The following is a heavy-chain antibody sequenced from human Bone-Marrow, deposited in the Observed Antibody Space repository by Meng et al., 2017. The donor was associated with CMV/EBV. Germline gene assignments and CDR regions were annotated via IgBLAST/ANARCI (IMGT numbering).Heavy chain of an antibody. Sequence: TLSLTCTVSGGSISSGSYHWGWFRQPAGKGLEWIERIYTSRNTNYNPSLKSRVTISADTSKNQFSLKLASVTAADTAVYYCAREMDYWGQGTLVTVSS. CDR1: GGSISSGSYH. CDR2: IYTSRNT. J-gene: IGHJ4*02. V-gene: IGHV4-61*02. CDR3: AREMDY.